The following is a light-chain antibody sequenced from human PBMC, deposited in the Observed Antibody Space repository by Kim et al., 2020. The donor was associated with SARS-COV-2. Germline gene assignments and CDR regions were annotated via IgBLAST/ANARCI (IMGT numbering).Light chain of an antibody. CDR1: QSVRSY. CDR3: QQRCNWLTWT. CDR2: DAS. J-gene: IGKJ1*01. V-gene: IGKV3-11*01. Sequence: PGESATLSCRASQSVRSYFVWYQQNPARAPRLLFYDASYRATGIPARFSGSGSCTTFPLPISSLAPEDFSVYYCQQRCNWLTWTFGQGTKVDIK.